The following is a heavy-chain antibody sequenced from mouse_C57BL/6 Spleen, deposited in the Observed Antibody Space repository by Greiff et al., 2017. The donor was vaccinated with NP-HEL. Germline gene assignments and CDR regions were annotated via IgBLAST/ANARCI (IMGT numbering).Heavy chain of an antibody. CDR1: GYTFTSYW. J-gene: IGHJ3*01. V-gene: IGHV1-59*01. Sequence: QVQLQQPGAELVRPGTSVKLSCKASGYTFTSYWMHWVKQRPGQGLEWIGVIDPSDSYTNYNQKFKGKATLTVDTSSSTAYMQLSSLTSEDSAVYYCARTYGSSFVFAYWGQGTLVTVSA. D-gene: IGHD1-1*01. CDR2: IDPSDSYT. CDR3: ARTYGSSFVFAY.